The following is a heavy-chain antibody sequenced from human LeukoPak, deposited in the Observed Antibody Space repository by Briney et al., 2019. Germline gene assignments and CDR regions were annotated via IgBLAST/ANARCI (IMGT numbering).Heavy chain of an antibody. CDR2: INHSGST. CDR3: GRIDDGDYEEVFDY. Sequence: PSETLSLTCAVYGGSFSGYYWSWIRQPPGKGLEWIGEINHSGSTNYNPSLKSRVTISVDTSKNQVSLKLSSVTAADTAVYYCGRIDDGDYEEVFDYWGQGTLVTVSS. D-gene: IGHD4-17*01. J-gene: IGHJ4*02. V-gene: IGHV4-34*01. CDR1: GGSFSGYY.